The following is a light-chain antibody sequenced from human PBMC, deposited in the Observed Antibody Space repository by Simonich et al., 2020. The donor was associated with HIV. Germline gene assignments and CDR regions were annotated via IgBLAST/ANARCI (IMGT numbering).Light chain of an antibody. V-gene: IGKV4-1*01. CDR3: QQYYNSPYT. Sequence: DIVMTQSPDSLAVSLGERATINCKSSQSVLYSSNNKNYLAWYQQKPGQPPKLLIYWASTRESGVPDHFSGSGSGTDFTLTISSLQAEDVAVYYCQQYYNSPYTFGQGTKLEIK. J-gene: IGKJ2*01. CDR2: WAS. CDR1: QSVLYSSNNKNY.